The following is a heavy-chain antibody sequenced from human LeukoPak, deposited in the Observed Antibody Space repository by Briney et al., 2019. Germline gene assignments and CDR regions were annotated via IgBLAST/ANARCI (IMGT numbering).Heavy chain of an antibody. Sequence: PSETLSLTCTVSGYSISSGYYWGWIRQRPGEGLEWIGSIYHSGSTYYNPSLKSRVTISVDTSKNQFSLKLSSVTAADTAVYYCARVPAAAAGRWFDPWGQGTLVTVSS. CDR1: GYSISSGYY. CDR3: ARVPAAAAGRWFDP. J-gene: IGHJ5*02. V-gene: IGHV4-38-2*02. D-gene: IGHD6-13*01. CDR2: IYHSGST.